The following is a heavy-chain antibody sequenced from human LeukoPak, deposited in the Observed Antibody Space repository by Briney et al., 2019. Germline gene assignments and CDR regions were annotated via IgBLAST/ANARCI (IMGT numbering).Heavy chain of an antibody. Sequence: PSETLSLTCTVSGGSISSSSYYWGWIRQPPGKGLEWIGSIYYSGSTYYNPSLKSRVTISVDMSKNQLSLKLSSVTAADTAVYYCARLHYGGNPFWYFVYWGQGTLVTVSS. CDR1: GGSISSSSYY. J-gene: IGHJ4*02. CDR3: ARLHYGGNPFWYFVY. D-gene: IGHD4-23*01. V-gene: IGHV4-39*01. CDR2: IYYSGST.